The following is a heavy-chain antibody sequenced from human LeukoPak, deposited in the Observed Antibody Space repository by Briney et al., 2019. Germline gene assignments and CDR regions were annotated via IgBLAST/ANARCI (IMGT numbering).Heavy chain of an antibody. Sequence: PSETLSLTCAVYGGSFSGYYWSWIRQPPGKGLEWIGEINHSGSTNYNPSLKSRVTISVDTSKNQFSLKLSSVTAADTAVYYCARGLRQWLTRHAFDIWGQGTMVTVSS. CDR2: INHSGST. CDR3: ARGLRQWLTRHAFDI. CDR1: GGSFSGYY. J-gene: IGHJ3*02. D-gene: IGHD6-19*01. V-gene: IGHV4-34*01.